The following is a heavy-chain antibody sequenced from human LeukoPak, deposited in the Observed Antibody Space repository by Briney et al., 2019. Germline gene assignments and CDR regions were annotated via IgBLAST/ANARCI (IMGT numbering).Heavy chain of an antibody. Sequence: GGSLRLSCAASGITFSSYALHWVRQAPGKGLEWVAAISYDGNNENYADSVEGRLTISRDISKKMLYLQMTSLRAEDTAVYYCAKGGPSYSSSWYLDYWGQGTLVTVSS. D-gene: IGHD6-13*01. V-gene: IGHV3-30*04. CDR3: AKGGPSYSSSWYLDY. CDR1: GITFSSYA. J-gene: IGHJ4*02. CDR2: ISYDGNNE.